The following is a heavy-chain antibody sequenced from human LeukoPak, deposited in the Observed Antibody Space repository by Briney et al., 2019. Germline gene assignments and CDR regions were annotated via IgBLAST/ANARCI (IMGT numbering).Heavy chain of an antibody. J-gene: IGHJ4*02. D-gene: IGHD3-16*02. V-gene: IGHV1-2*02. CDR2: INPNSGGT. CDR1: GYTFTDYY. Sequence: ASVKVSCKASGYTFTDYYMHWVRQAPGQGLEWMGWINPNSGGTNYAQKFQGRVTMTRDTSISTAYMELSRLRSDDTAVYYCARVYDYVWGSYRSFDYWGQGTLVTVSS. CDR3: ARVYDYVWGSYRSFDY.